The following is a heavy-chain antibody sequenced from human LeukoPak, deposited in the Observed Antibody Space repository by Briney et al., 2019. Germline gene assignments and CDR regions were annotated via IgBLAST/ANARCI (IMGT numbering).Heavy chain of an antibody. J-gene: IGHJ1*01. CDR3: ARGKYDSSPFLQH. V-gene: IGHV3-23*01. Sequence: PGGSLRLSCATSGFTFGTYAMSWVRQAPGQGLEWVSGISGSGGSTYYADSVKGRFTISRDNAKNSMYLQMNSLRAEDTAVYYCARGKYDSSPFLQHWGQGTLVTVSS. CDR1: GFTFGTYA. D-gene: IGHD3-22*01. CDR2: ISGSGGST.